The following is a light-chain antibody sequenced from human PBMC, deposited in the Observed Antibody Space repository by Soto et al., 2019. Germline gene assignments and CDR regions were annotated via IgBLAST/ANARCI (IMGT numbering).Light chain of an antibody. V-gene: IGKV1-6*02. Sequence: IQMTQSPSSLSASVGDRVTLTCRSSRSIRNDIAWYQQRPGKAPRLLVYGASPLAPGAPSRFSGSGSGADFTLTISGLQPEDFASYYCLQDYDYPYAFGEGSTLDIK. CDR1: RSIRND. CDR3: LQDYDYPYA. CDR2: GAS. J-gene: IGKJ2*01.